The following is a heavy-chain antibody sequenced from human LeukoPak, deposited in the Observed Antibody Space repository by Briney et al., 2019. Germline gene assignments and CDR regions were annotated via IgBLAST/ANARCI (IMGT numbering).Heavy chain of an antibody. CDR2: IGTAGDT. CDR1: GFTFSSYD. V-gene: IGHV3-13*01. D-gene: IGHD3-10*01. J-gene: IGHJ3*02. CDR3: AREDGSGSYAFDI. Sequence: GGSLRLSCAASGFTFSSYDIHWVRQATGKGLEWVSAIGTAGDTYYPGSVKGRFTISRENAKNSLYLQMNSLRAGDTAVYYCAREDGSGSYAFDIWGQGTMVTVSS.